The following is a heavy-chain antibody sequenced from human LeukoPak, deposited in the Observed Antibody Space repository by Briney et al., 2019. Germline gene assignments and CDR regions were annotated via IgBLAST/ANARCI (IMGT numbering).Heavy chain of an antibody. CDR3: TRATYYYDSSGYY. Sequence: PGGSLRLSCTASGFTFGYHAMRWFRQARGRGLEWVGFIRCKAYGGTTEYAASVKGRFNISRDDSKSIAYLQMNSLKTDDTAVYYCTRATYYYDSSGYYWGQGTLVTVSS. CDR2: IRCKAYGGTT. CDR1: GFTFGYHA. D-gene: IGHD3-22*01. J-gene: IGHJ4*02. V-gene: IGHV3-49*03.